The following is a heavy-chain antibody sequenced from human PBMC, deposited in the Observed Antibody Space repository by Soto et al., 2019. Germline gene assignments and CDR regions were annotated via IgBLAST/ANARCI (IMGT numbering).Heavy chain of an antibody. CDR1: GFTFSSYA. J-gene: IGHJ4*02. CDR2: ISGSGGST. CDR3: AKDRRTYYYDSSGEDY. Sequence: GGSLRLSCAASGFTFSSYAMSWVRQAPGKGLEWVSAISGSGGSTYYADSVKGRFTISRDNSKNTLYLQMNSLRAEDTAVYYCAKDRRTYYYDSSGEDYWGQGTLVTVSS. V-gene: IGHV3-23*01. D-gene: IGHD3-22*01.